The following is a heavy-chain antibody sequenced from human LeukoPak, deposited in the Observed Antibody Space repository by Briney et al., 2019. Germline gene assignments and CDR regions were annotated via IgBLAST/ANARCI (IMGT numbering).Heavy chain of an antibody. CDR3: ASSGSGWFYYYYGMDV. Sequence: SETPSLTRTVSGGSISSFYWSWIRQPPGKGLEWIGYIYYSGSTNYNPSLKSRVTLSVDTSKNQFSLKLSSVTAADTAVYYCASSGSGWFYYYYGMDVWGKGTTVTVSS. V-gene: IGHV4-59*01. CDR2: IYYSGST. CDR1: GGSISSFY. J-gene: IGHJ6*04. D-gene: IGHD6-19*01.